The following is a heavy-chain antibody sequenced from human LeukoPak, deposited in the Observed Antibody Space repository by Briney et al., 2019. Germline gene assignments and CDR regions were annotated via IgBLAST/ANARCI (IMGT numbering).Heavy chain of an antibody. CDR1: GYSISSGYY. CDR2: IYHSGST. Sequence: SETLSLTCAVSGYSISSGYYWGWIRQPPGKGLEWIGSIYHSGSTYYNPSLKSRVTVSVGTSKNQFSLKLSSVTAADTAVYYCARCAPAFGDYYDSALFDPWGQGTLVTVSS. CDR3: ARCAPAFGDYYDSALFDP. J-gene: IGHJ5*02. D-gene: IGHD3-22*01. V-gene: IGHV4-38-2*01.